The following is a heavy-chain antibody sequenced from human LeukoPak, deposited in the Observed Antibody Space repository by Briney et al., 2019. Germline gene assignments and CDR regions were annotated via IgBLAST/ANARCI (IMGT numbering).Heavy chain of an antibody. CDR2: LDTDGSDT. Sequence: GGSLRLSCAASGFTFSSYGMHWVRQTPGKGLVWVSRLDTDGSDTSYADSVKGRFTISRGNAKNTLYLQMNNLRAEDTAMYYCARDRYPAAREFDYWGQGTLVTVSS. J-gene: IGHJ4*02. CDR3: ARDRYPAAREFDY. D-gene: IGHD2-2*01. V-gene: IGHV3-74*01. CDR1: GFTFSSYG.